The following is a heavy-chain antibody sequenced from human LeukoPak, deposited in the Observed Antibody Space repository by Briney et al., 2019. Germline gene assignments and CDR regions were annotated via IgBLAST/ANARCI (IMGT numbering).Heavy chain of an antibody. D-gene: IGHD5-18*01. Sequence: GRSLRLSCAASGFTFDDYAMHWVRQPPGKGLEWVSSISSTSKYIYYADSVKGRFTISRDNAKSSLFLQMNNLRVDDSAVYYCAREYTAMAYDYWGQGNLVTVSS. V-gene: IGHV3-21*01. CDR2: ISSTSKYI. CDR3: AREYTAMAYDY. CDR1: GFTFDDYA. J-gene: IGHJ4*02.